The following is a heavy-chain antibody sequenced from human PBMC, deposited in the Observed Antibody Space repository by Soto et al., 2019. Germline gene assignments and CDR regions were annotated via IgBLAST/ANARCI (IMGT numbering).Heavy chain of an antibody. D-gene: IGHD3-16*02. V-gene: IGHV1-18*01. CDR2: ISAYNGNT. Sequence: QVQLVQSGAEVKKPGASVKVSCKASGYTFTSYGISWVRQAPGQGLEWMGWISAYNGNTNYAQKLQGRVTMTTDTSTSTAYMELRSLRSDDTAVYYCARAYYDYVWGSYRPDWYFDLWGRGILVPVSS. CDR1: GYTFTSYG. J-gene: IGHJ2*01. CDR3: ARAYYDYVWGSYRPDWYFDL.